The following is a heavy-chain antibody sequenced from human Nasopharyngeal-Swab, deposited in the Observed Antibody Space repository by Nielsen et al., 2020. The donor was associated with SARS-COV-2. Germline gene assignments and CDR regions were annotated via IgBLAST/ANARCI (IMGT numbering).Heavy chain of an antibody. J-gene: IGHJ4*02. CDR3: AGPSRGYYFDY. V-gene: IGHV1-2*06. D-gene: IGHD3-10*01. CDR2: MNVNSGGP. Sequence: ASVKVSCKASGYTFTDYYLHWVRQAPGQGLEWMGRMNVNSGGPNYAPKFQGRVTMTRDTSISTAYMELSGLRSDDTAVYYCAGPSRGYYFDYWGQGTLVTVSS. CDR1: GYTFTDYY.